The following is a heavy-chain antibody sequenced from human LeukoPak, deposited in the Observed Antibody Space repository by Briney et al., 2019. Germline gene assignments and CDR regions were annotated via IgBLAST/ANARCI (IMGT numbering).Heavy chain of an antibody. J-gene: IGHJ3*02. D-gene: IGHD3-22*01. CDR3: ARGSTGDYDRSPNAFGN. CDR2: LYYSGST. CDR1: GGSISNSSYY. Sequence: SETLSLTCTVSGGSISNSSYYWGWIRQPPGQGLEWIGSLYYSGSTNYNPSLKSRVTISVDTSKNQFSLKLSSVTAADTAGYYCARGSTGDYDRSPNAFGNWGQGTMVPGPS. V-gene: IGHV4-39*07.